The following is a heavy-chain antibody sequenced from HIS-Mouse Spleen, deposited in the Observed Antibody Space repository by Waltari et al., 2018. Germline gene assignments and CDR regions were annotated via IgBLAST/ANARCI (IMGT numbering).Heavy chain of an antibody. CDR3: AREIPYSSSWYDWYFDL. CDR2: SYYSGST. Sequence: QLQLQESGPGLVKPSETLSLTCTVPGGSISSSSYYWGWIRQPPGKGLEWIGRSYYSGSTYYAPSLKSRFTISVDTSKNQFSLQLSSVTAADTAVYYCAREIPYSSSWYDWYFDLCGRGTLVTVSS. D-gene: IGHD6-13*01. J-gene: IGHJ2*01. CDR1: GGSISSSSYY. V-gene: IGHV4-39*07.